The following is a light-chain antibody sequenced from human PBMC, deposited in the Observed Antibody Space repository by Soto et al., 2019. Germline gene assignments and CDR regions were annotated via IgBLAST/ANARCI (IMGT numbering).Light chain of an antibody. CDR1: QSIRND. Sequence: DIQMTLSPSSLSASVGDRVTITCRASQSIRNDLGWYQQKSGKAPRRLIYAASTLQTGVPSRFSGSGSGREFTLTISGLQPEDFATYYCLHQNSYLALSFGGGTKVE. V-gene: IGKV1-17*01. CDR3: LHQNSYLALS. J-gene: IGKJ4*01. CDR2: AAS.